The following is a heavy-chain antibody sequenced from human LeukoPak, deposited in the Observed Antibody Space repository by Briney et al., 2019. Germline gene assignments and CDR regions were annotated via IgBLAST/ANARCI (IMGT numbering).Heavy chain of an antibody. CDR3: ARASTVTTPDDAFDI. V-gene: IGHV4-30-4*07. D-gene: IGHD4-17*01. J-gene: IGHJ3*02. CDR1: GGSISSGGYS. Sequence: SQTLSLTCAVSGGSISSGGYSWSWIRQPPGKGLEWIGYIYYSGSTNYNPSLKSRVTISVDTSKNQFSLKLSSVTAADTAVYYCARASTVTTPDDAFDIWGQGTMVTVSS. CDR2: IYYSGST.